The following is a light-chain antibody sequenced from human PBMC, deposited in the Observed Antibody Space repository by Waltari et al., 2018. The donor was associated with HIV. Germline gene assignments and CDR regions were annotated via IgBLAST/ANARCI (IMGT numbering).Light chain of an antibody. V-gene: IGKV3-20*01. Sequence: EIVLTQSPGTLSLSPGESATLSCRASQIVSSNYVAWYQQKPGQAPRLLIHGASSRATGIPDRFSGSGSGTDFTLTISRLEPEDFAVYSCQQYGRSPLTFGGGTKVEIK. J-gene: IGKJ4*01. CDR1: QIVSSNY. CDR3: QQYGRSPLT. CDR2: GAS.